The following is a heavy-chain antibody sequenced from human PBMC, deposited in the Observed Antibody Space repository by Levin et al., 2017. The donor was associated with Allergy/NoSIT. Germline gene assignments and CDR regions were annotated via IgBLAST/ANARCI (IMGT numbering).Heavy chain of an antibody. J-gene: IGHJ6*03. Sequence: GESLKISCAASGFTFISYAIHWVRPAPGKGLEWVAVISYDGSNKYYADSVKGRFTISRDNSKNTLFLQMNSLRPDDTAVYYCARGDDCSSTSCYLGRQDYYYYYMDVWGKGTTVTVSS. CDR2: ISYDGSNK. D-gene: IGHD2-2*01. CDR1: GFTFISYA. CDR3: ARGDDCSSTSCYLGRQDYYYYYMDV. V-gene: IGHV3-30-3*01.